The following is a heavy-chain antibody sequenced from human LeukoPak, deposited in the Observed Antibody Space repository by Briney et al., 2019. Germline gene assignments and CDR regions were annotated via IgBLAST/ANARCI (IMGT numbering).Heavy chain of an antibody. CDR1: GGSISSGGYS. V-gene: IGHV4-30-2*01. CDR2: IHSSGTA. J-gene: IGHJ5*02. CDR3: ARETPLRYFDP. Sequence: SETLSLTCAVSGGSISSGGYSWNWLRQPPGKGLEWIGYIHSSGTAYYNPSLKSRVTISLDRSKNHFSLNLTSVTAADTAVYFCARETPLRYFDPWGQGTLVTVSS. D-gene: IGHD3-9*01.